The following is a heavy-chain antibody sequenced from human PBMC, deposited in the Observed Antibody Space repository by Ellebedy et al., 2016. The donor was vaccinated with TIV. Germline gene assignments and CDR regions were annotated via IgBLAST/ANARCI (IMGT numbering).Heavy chain of an antibody. D-gene: IGHD1-14*01. CDR3: VRDLTNPLKGDY. Sequence: AASVKVSCKASAYSFTDNNIHWVRQAPGQGLEWMGWINPNSGGTHYSQRFQGRVTMTTDTSISTAYMELSSLTSDDTAVYYCVRDLTNPLKGDYWGQGTLVTVSS. CDR2: INPNSGGT. CDR1: AYSFTDNN. J-gene: IGHJ4*02. V-gene: IGHV1-2*02.